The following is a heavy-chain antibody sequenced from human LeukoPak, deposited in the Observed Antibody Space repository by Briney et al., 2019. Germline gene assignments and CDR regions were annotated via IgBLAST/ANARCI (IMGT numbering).Heavy chain of an antibody. CDR2: ISYEGSIK. D-gene: IGHD1-26*01. CDR1: EFTFSSYG. Sequence: GRSLRLSCAASEFTFSSYGMHWVRQAPGKGLEWVAVISYEGSIKHYADSVKGRFTISRDNSKNTLYLQMNSLRPDDTAVYCCARDGIGFDYWGQGTLVTVSS. CDR3: ARDGIGFDY. V-gene: IGHV3-30*03. J-gene: IGHJ4*02.